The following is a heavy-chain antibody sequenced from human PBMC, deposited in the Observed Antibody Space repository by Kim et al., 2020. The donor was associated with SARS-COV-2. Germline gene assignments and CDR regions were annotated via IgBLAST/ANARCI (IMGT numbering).Heavy chain of an antibody. J-gene: IGHJ6*02. D-gene: IGHD4-17*01. Sequence: GGSLRLSCVVSGITFSSYWMSWVRQAPGKGLEWVANIKEDGSEKYYVDSVKGRFTISRDNAKNSLYLQMNSLRAEDTAVYYCGRTYQPVTTSSGMDVWGQGTTVTVSS. CDR2: IKEDGSEK. CDR1: GITFSSYW. CDR3: GRTYQPVTTSSGMDV. V-gene: IGHV3-7*03.